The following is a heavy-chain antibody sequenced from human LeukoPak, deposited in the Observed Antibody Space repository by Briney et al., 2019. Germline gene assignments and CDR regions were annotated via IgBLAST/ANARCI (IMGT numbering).Heavy chain of an antibody. CDR3: TRDRFYVWFDP. V-gene: IGHV3-49*03. Sequence: GGSLRLSCAASGFTFSSYAMHWFRQAPGKGLQWIGFIRSSGTTQYAASVKGRFTISRDDSKSIAYLQMNSLKTEDTAVYYCTRDRFYVWFDPWGQGTLVTVSS. J-gene: IGHJ5*02. CDR2: IRSSGTT. CDR1: GFTFSSYA. D-gene: IGHD3-16*01.